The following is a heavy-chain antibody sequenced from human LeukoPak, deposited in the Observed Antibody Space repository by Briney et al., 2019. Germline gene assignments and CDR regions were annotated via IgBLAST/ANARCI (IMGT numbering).Heavy chain of an antibody. J-gene: IGHJ6*03. CDR3: ARVAIFGVVIGYYYYMDV. D-gene: IGHD3-3*01. CDR2: IIPIFGTA. Sequence: SVKVSCKASGGTFSSYAISWVRQAPGQGLEWMGGIIPIFGTANYAQRFQGRVTITADESTSTAYMELSSLRSEDTAVYYCARVAIFGVVIGYYYYMDVWGKGTTVTVSS. CDR1: GGTFSSYA. V-gene: IGHV1-69*13.